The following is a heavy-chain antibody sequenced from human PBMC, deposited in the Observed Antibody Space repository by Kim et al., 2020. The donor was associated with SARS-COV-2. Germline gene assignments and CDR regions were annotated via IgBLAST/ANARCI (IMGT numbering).Heavy chain of an antibody. J-gene: IGHJ5*02. CDR3: ARAPGYSSWFTP. CDR1: GGSIDTYF. CDR2: IFPSGTS. V-gene: IGHV4-4*07. Sequence: SETLSLTCAVSGGSIDTYFWSWVRQSAGKGLEWIGRIFPSGTSVSVDYNPSFRSRVIMSVDMSRNQVFLNLTSVTAADTAMYYCARAPGYSSWFTPWGQEFWSPSPQ. D-gene: IGHD3-22*01.